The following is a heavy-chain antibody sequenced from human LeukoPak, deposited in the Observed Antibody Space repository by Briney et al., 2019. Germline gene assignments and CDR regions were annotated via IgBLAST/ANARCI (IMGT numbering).Heavy chain of an antibody. J-gene: IGHJ5*02. V-gene: IGHV4-39*02. CDR1: GGSISSSSYY. D-gene: IGHD4-17*01. CDR3: ARDSGQYGDYVRWFDP. Sequence: PSETLSLTCTVSGGSISSSSYYWGWIRQPPGKGLEWIGSIYYSGSTYYNPSLKSRVTISVDTSKNQFSLKLSSVTAADTAVYYCARDSGQYGDYVRWFDPWGQGTLVTVSS. CDR2: IYYSGST.